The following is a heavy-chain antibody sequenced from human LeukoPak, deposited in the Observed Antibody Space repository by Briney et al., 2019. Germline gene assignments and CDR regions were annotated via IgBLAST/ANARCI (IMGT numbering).Heavy chain of an antibody. D-gene: IGHD3-22*01. CDR2: INAYNGDT. Sequence: ASVKVSCKASGYTFNNYGISWVRQAPGQGLEWMGWINAYNGDTRYAQKVQGRVTMTTDTSTSTAYMELRSLRADDTAVYFCARDGYYYDSSGYYSPYYFDYWGQGTLVTVPS. CDR3: ARDGYYYDSSGYYSPYYFDY. J-gene: IGHJ4*02. V-gene: IGHV1-18*01. CDR1: GYTFNNYG.